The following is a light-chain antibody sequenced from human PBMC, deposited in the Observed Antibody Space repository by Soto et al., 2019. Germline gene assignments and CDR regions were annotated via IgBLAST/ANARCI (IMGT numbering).Light chain of an antibody. CDR3: SSYAGSNNLV. CDR2: IND. V-gene: IGLV1-44*01. Sequence: QSVLTQPPSLSGTPGQRVTISCSGSSSNIAGNTVHWYQHLPGTAPKLLIYINDQRPSGVPGRFSASTSGTSASLAISGLQSDDEADYYCSSYAGSNNLVFGGGTKLTVL. CDR1: SSNIAGNT. J-gene: IGLJ2*01.